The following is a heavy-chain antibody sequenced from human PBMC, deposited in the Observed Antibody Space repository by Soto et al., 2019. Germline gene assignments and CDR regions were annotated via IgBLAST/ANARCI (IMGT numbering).Heavy chain of an antibody. CDR2: ISYDGSNK. CDR3: ATLTKYDILPGFHPC. Sequence: GGSLRLSCAASGFTFSSYGMHWVRQAPGKGLEWVAVISYDGSNKYYADSVKGRFTISRDNSKNTLYLQMNSLRAEDTSVYYCATLTKYDILPGFHPCWGQESRFPFSS. V-gene: IGHV3-30*03. D-gene: IGHD3-9*01. CDR1: GFTFSSYG. J-gene: IGHJ4*02.